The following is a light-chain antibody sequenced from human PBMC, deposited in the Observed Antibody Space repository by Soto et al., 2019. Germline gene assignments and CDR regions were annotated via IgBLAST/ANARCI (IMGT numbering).Light chain of an antibody. V-gene: IGKV1-39*01. J-gene: IGKJ3*01. Sequence: DIQMTQSPSSLSASVGDRVTITCRASQSISTFLIWYQQKPGKAPKLLIYAASRLQSGVPSRFSGSGSGTDFTLTISSLQPEDFATYYCQQSYRTPTFGPGTKVDIK. CDR2: AAS. CDR1: QSISTF. CDR3: QQSYRTPT.